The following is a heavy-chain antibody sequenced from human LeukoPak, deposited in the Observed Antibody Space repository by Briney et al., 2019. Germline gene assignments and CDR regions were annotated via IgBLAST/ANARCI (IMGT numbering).Heavy chain of an antibody. CDR3: ARGGKTVTRTPRNYYYYYMDV. J-gene: IGHJ6*03. CDR1: GGTFSSYA. V-gene: IGHV1-69*05. Sequence: GASVKVSCMASGGTFSSYAISWVRQAPGQGLEWMGGIIPIFGTASYAQKFQGRVTITTDESTSTAYMELSGLRSEDTAVYYCARGGKTVTRTPRNYYYYYMDVWGKGTTVTVSS. CDR2: IIPIFGTA. D-gene: IGHD4-11*01.